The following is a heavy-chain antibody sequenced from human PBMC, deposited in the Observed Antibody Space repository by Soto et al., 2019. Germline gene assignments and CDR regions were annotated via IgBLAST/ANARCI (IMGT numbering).Heavy chain of an antibody. CDR1: GFTFSSYG. J-gene: IGHJ4*02. Sequence: QVQLVESGGGVVQPGRSLRLSCAASGFTFSSYGMHWVRQAPGKGLEWVAVIWYDGSNKYYADSVKGRFTISRDNSKNTLYLQINGLSAEDTAVYFCASFSSSWYGRFDYWGQGPLATVSS. CDR3: ASFSSSWYGRFDY. CDR2: IWYDGSNK. V-gene: IGHV3-33*01. D-gene: IGHD6-13*01.